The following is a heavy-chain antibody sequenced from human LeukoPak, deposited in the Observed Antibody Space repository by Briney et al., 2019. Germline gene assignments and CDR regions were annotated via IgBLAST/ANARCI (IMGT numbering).Heavy chain of an antibody. D-gene: IGHD1-26*01. V-gene: IGHV4-59*12. CDR2: IYYSGST. CDR1: GGSISSYY. J-gene: IGHJ5*02. CDR3: ARGGGSYPRAFDP. Sequence: SETLSLTCTVSGGSISSYYWSWIRQPPGKGLEWIGYIYYSGSTNYNPSLKSRVTISVDTSKNQFSLKLSSVTAADTAVYYCARGGGSYPRAFDPWGQGTLVTVSS.